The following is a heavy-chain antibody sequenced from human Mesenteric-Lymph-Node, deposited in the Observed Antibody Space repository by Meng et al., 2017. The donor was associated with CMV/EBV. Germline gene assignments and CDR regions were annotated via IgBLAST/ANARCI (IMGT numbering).Heavy chain of an antibody. J-gene: IGHJ4*02. Sequence: GGSLRLSCAASGFTLSDYAMSWVRQAPGKGPEWVSASSGDGARSYYADSVRGRFTISRDTSKNTLYLQMNSPRAEDTAIYYCAKGLSVFDYWGQGILVTVSS. CDR1: GFTLSDYA. D-gene: IGHD5/OR15-5a*01. V-gene: IGHV3-23*01. CDR3: AKGLSVFDY. CDR2: SSGDGARS.